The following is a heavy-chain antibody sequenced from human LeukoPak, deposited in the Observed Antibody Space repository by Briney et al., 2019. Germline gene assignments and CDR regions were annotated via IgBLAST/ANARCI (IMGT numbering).Heavy chain of an antibody. CDR1: GGSISSSSYY. CDR2: IYYSGST. D-gene: IGHD4-23*01. CDR3: ARGRWFQLFDY. Sequence: PSETPSLTCTVSGGSISSSSYYWGWIRQPPGKGLEWIGSIYYSGSTYYNPSLKSRVTISVDTSKNQFSLKLSSVTAADTAVYYCARGRWFQLFDYWGQGTLVTVSS. V-gene: IGHV4-39*07. J-gene: IGHJ4*02.